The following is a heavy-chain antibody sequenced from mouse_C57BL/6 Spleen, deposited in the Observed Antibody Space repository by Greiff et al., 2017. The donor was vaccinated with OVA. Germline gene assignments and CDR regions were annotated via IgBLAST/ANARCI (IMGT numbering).Heavy chain of an antibody. CDR2: IDPNSGGT. V-gene: IGHV1-72*01. D-gene: IGHD1-1*01. CDR3: ARTYYGSLYYAMDY. CDR1: GYTFTSYW. J-gene: IGHJ4*01. Sequence: QVQLQQPGAELVKPGASVKLSCKASGYTFTSYWMHWVKQRPGRGLEWIGRIDPNSGGTKYNEKFKSKATLTVDKPSSTAYMQRSSLTSEDSAVYYCARTYYGSLYYAMDYWGQGTSVTVSS.